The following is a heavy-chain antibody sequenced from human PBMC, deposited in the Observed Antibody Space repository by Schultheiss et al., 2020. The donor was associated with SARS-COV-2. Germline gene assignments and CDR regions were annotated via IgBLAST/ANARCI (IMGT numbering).Heavy chain of an antibody. CDR1: GFTFSTYG. CDR2: IRYDGNNK. CDR3: TSNRAVAADY. D-gene: IGHD6-19*01. J-gene: IGHJ4*02. Sequence: GGSLRLSCAASGFTFSTYGMHWVRQAPGKGLVWVAVIRYDGNNKYYADSVKGRFTISRDNSKNTLYLQMNSLRAEDTAVYYCTSNRAVAADYWGQGTLVTVSS. V-gene: IGHV3-33*01.